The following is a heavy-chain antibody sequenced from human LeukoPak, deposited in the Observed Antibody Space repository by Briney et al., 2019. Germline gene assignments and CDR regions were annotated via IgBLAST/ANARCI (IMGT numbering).Heavy chain of an antibody. CDR2: ISGSGGST. CDR3: AKGHYGDPTFNYFDY. Sequence: GGSLRLSCAASGFTFSSYGMSWVRQAPGKGLEWVSAISGSGGSTYYADSVKGRFTISRDNSKNTLYLQMNSLRAEDTAVYYCAKGHYGDPTFNYFDYWGQGTLVTVSS. CDR1: GFTFSSYG. J-gene: IGHJ4*02. D-gene: IGHD4-17*01. V-gene: IGHV3-23*01.